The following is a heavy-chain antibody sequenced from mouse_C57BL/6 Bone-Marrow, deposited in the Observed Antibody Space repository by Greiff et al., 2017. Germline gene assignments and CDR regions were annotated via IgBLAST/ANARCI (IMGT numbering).Heavy chain of an antibody. V-gene: IGHV5-9*01. D-gene: IGHD1-1*01. J-gene: IGHJ3*01. CDR1: GFTFSSYT. CDR3: ASLYYYGSSYPPWFAY. Sequence: EVQLVESGGGLVQPGGSLKLSCAASGFTFSSYTMSWVRQTPEKRLEWVATISGGGGNTYYPDSVKGRFTISRDNAKNTLYLQMSSLRSEDTALYYCASLYYYGSSYPPWFAYWGQGTLVTVSA. CDR2: ISGGGGNT.